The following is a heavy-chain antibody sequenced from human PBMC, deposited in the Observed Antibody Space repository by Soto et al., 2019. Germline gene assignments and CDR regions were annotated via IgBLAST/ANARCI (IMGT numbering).Heavy chain of an antibody. D-gene: IGHD1-1*01. CDR1: GGSFSGYY. J-gene: IGHJ5*02. CDR3: ASGRKGRDEVPKTTNWFDP. Sequence: SETLSLTCAVYGGSFSGYYWSWIRQPPGKGLEWIGEINHSGSTNYNPSLKSRVTISVDTSKNQFSLKLSSATAADTAVYYCASGRKGRDEVPKTTNWFDPWRQXTLVTVSS. CDR2: INHSGST. V-gene: IGHV4-34*01.